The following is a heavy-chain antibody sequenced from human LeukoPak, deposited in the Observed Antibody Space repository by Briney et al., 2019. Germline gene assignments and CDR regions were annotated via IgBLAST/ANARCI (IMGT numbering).Heavy chain of an antibody. Sequence: GASVKVSCKASGYTFTSYDINWVRQDTGQGLEWMGWMNPNSGNTGYAQKFQGRVTMTRNTSISTAYMELSSLRSEDTAVYYCARGPGVYYYYYYMDVWGKGTTVTISS. D-gene: IGHD3-10*01. CDR1: GYTFTSYD. CDR2: MNPNSGNT. V-gene: IGHV1-8*01. CDR3: ARGPGVYYYYYYMDV. J-gene: IGHJ6*03.